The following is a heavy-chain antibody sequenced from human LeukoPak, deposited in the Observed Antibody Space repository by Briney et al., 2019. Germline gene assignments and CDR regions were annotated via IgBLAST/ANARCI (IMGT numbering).Heavy chain of an antibody. J-gene: IGHJ4*02. CDR3: ARSSVTWIQLWPVFDY. V-gene: IGHV3-48*03. CDR1: GFTFSSYE. Sequence: GGSLRLSCAASGFTFSSYEMNWVRQAPGKGLEWVSYISSSGSTIYYADSVKGRFTISRDNAKNSLYLQMNSLRAEDTAVYYCARSSVTWIQLWPVFDYWGQGTLVAVSS. CDR2: ISSSGSTI. D-gene: IGHD5-18*01.